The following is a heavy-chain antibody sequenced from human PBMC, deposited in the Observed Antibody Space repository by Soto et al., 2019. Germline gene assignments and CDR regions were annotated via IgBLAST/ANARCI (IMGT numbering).Heavy chain of an antibody. CDR2: ISYDGSNK. V-gene: IGHV3-30-3*01. CDR1: GFTFSSYA. J-gene: IGHJ5*02. CDR3: ARDYKTIIVTNNWFDP. D-gene: IGHD3-22*01. Sequence: GGSLRLSCAASGFTFSSYAMHWVRQAPGKGLEWVAVISYDGSNKYYADSVKGRFTISRDNSKNTLYLQMNSLRAEDTAVYYCARDYKTIIVTNNWFDPWGQGTLVTVSS.